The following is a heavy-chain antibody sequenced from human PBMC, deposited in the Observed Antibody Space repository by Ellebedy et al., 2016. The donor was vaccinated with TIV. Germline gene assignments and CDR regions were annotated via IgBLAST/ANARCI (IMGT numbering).Heavy chain of an antibody. CDR1: GYTFTRYP. CDR2: INAGNGNT. Sequence: AASVKVSCKASGYTFTRYPIHWVRQAPGQRLEWMGWINAGNGNTKYSQKFQGRVTITRDTSASTAYMELSSLRSEDTAAYYCARDLGSTTWYGDAFDIWGQGTMVTVSS. CDR3: ARDLGSTTWYGDAFDI. D-gene: IGHD6-13*01. J-gene: IGHJ3*02. V-gene: IGHV1-3*01.